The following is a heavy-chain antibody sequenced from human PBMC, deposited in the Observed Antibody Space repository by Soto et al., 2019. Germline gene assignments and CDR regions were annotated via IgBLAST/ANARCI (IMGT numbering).Heavy chain of an antibody. CDR1: GFTFSSHW. D-gene: IGHD3-10*01. V-gene: IGHV3-7*04. J-gene: IGHJ4*02. Sequence: EVQLVESGGGLVQPGGPLRLSCAASGFTFSSHWMSWVRQAPGKGLEWVANIKQDGSEKYYVDSVKGRFTISGDNAKNSLYPQINSLRVDDTAVYYCERGAGIGDYWGQGNLVTVCS. CDR3: ERGAGIGDY. CDR2: IKQDGSEK.